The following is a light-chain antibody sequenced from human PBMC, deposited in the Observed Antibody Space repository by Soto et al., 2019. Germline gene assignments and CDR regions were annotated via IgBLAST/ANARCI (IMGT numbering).Light chain of an antibody. CDR2: DVS. J-gene: IGLJ1*01. Sequence: QSALTQPASVSGSPGQSITISCTGTSSDVGGYNYVSWNQQHPGKAPKLMIYDVSNRPSGVSNRFSGSKSGNTASLTISGLQAEDEADYYCSSYTSSSTLPYVFGTGTKVTVL. CDR3: SSYTSSSTLPYV. V-gene: IGLV2-14*01. CDR1: SSDVGGYNY.